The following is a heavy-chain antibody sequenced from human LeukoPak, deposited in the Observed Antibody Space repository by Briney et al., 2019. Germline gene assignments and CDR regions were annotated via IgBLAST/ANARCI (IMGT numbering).Heavy chain of an antibody. D-gene: IGHD3-22*01. J-gene: IGHJ4*02. CDR3: AKRGVVIRVILVGFHKEANYFDS. Sequence: GGPLRLSCAVSGITLSNYGMSRVRQAPGKGLQWVAGISDSGGRTNYADSVKGRFTISRDNPKNTLYLQMNSLRVEDTAVYFCAKRGVVIRVILVGFHKEANYFDSWGQGALVTVSS. V-gene: IGHV3-23*01. CDR1: GITLSNYG. CDR2: ISDSGGRT.